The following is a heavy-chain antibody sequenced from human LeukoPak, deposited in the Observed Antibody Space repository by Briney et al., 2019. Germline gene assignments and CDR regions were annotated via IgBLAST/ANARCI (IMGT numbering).Heavy chain of an antibody. Sequence: SQTLSLTCAISGDSVSSNSAAWNWIRQSPSRGLQWLGRTYYRSKWSKDYAVSVKSRITINPDTSNNQLSLQLNSVTPEDTAVYYCARSLDTDLREWGQGTLVTVSS. CDR1: GDSVSSNSAA. D-gene: IGHD5-18*01. CDR3: ARSLDTDLRE. J-gene: IGHJ4*02. CDR2: TYYRSKWSK. V-gene: IGHV6-1*01.